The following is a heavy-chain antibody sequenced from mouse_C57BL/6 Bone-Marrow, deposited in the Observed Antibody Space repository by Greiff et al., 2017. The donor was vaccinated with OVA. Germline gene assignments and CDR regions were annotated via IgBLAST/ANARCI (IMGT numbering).Heavy chain of an antibody. V-gene: IGHV14-4*01. CDR2: IDPENGDT. CDR3: ATDYSNSFDY. CDR1: GFTFNDDY. D-gene: IGHD2-5*01. J-gene: IGHJ2*01. Sequence: VQLQQPGAELVRPGASVKLSCPASGFTFNDDYMHWVKQRPEQGLEWIGWIDPENGDTDYASKFKGKATMTADKSSNTAYMQLSSLTSEDTAVYYCATDYSNSFDYWGQGTTLTVSS.